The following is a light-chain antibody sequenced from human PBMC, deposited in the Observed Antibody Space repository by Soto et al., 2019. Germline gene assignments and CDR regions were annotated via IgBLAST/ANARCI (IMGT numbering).Light chain of an antibody. CDR3: SSYTSSSTVV. V-gene: IGLV2-14*01. CDR2: EVR. J-gene: IGLJ2*01. Sequence: QSALTQPASVSGSPGQSITISCTGTSSDVGAYNYVSWYQQYPGKAPKVIIFEVRKRPSGVSNRFSGSKSGDTASLTISGLQAEDEADYYCSSYTSSSTVVFGGGTKLTVL. CDR1: SSDVGAYNY.